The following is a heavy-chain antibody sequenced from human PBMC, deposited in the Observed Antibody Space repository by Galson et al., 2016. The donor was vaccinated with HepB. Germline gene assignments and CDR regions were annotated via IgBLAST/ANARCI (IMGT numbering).Heavy chain of an antibody. CDR1: GGSISSDDYY. Sequence: TLSLTCTVSGGSISSDDYYWNWIRQPPGKGLEWIGYIHYTGNTYYKSSLKSRLTMSVDTSKNQFSLTLNSVTAADTAVYYCARGRGYYDSPFDSWGQGTMVSVSS. CDR3: ARGRGYYDSPFDS. CDR2: IHYTGNT. D-gene: IGHD3-22*01. V-gene: IGHV4-31*03. J-gene: IGHJ4*02.